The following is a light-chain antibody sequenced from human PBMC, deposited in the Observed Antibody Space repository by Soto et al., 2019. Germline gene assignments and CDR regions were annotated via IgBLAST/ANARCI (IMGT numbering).Light chain of an antibody. V-gene: IGKV1-39*01. J-gene: IGKJ4*01. CDR2: AAS. CDR1: QTIRSY. CDR3: QQSFSIPPLT. Sequence: DIPMTQSPSSLSASVGDRVTITCRASQTIRSYLNWYQQKPGKAPVLLISAASSLQSGVPSRFSGSGSGTDFTLTISSLHPEDFATYYCQQSFSIPPLTFGGGTKVEIK.